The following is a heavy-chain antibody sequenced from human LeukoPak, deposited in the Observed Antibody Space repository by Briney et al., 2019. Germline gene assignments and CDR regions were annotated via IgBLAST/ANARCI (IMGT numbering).Heavy chain of an antibody. CDR2: ISSSGSTV. V-gene: IGHV3-48*03. CDR1: GLTFSSYE. CDR3: ARDKSRLRYCSSTSCPVGYYGMDV. D-gene: IGHD2-2*01. Sequence: PGGSLRLSCAASGLTFSSYEMNWARQAPGKGLEWVSYISSSGSTVYYADSVKGRFTISRDNAKNSLYLQMNSLRAEDTAVYYCARDKSRLRYCSSTSCPVGYYGMDVWGQGTTVTVSS. J-gene: IGHJ6*02.